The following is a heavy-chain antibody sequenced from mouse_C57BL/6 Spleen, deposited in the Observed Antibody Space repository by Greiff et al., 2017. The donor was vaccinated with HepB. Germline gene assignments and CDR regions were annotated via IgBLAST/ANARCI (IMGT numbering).Heavy chain of an antibody. V-gene: IGHV5-9-1*02. CDR3: TTGYEGFAY. Sequence: EVMLVESGEGLVKPGGSLKLSCAASGFTFSSYAMSWVRQTPEKRLEWVAYISSGGDDIYYADTVKGRFTISRDNARNTLYLQMGSLKSEDTAMYYCTTGYEGFAYWGQGTLVTVSA. J-gene: IGHJ3*01. CDR1: GFTFSSYA. D-gene: IGHD2-2*01. CDR2: ISSGGDDI.